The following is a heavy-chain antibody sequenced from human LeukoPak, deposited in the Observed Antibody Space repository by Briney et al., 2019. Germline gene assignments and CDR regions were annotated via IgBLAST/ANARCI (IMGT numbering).Heavy chain of an antibody. CDR1: GGSISSSTYY. V-gene: IGHV4-39*01. Sequence: SETLSLTCTVSGGSISSSTYYWGWIRQPPGKGLECIGSIYYSGSTYYNPSLKSRVTISVDTSKSQFSLKLNSVTAADTAVYYCARRGSGKGSYGYYYYGMDVWGQGTTVTVSS. J-gene: IGHJ6*02. D-gene: IGHD1-26*01. CDR2: IYYSGST. CDR3: ARRGSGKGSYGYYYYGMDV.